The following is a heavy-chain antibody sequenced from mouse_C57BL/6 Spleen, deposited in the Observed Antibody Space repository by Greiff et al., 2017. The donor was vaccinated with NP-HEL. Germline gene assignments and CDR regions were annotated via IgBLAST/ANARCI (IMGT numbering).Heavy chain of an antibody. J-gene: IGHJ1*03. Sequence: EVQGVESGGGLVQPGGSLSLSCAASGFTFTDYYMSWVRQPPGKALEWLGFIRNKANGYTTEYSASVKGRFTISRDNSQSILYLQMNALRAEDSATYYCARYYGYGGYFDGWGTGTTVTVSS. CDR2: IRNKANGYTT. D-gene: IGHD2-2*01. CDR1: GFTFTDYY. V-gene: IGHV7-3*01. CDR3: ARYYGYGGYFDG.